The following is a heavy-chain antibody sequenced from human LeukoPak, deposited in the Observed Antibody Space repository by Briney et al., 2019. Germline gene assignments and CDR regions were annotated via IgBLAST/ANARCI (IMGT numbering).Heavy chain of an antibody. Sequence: ASVKVSCKASGYTFTSYGISWVRQAPGQGLEWMGWISAYNGNTNYAQKLQGRVTMTTDTSTSTAYMELRSLRSDDTAVYYCARSYYYDSSGSRNIGNDYWGQGTLVTVSS. CDR2: ISAYNGNT. D-gene: IGHD3-22*01. J-gene: IGHJ4*02. V-gene: IGHV1-18*01. CDR3: ARSYYYDSSGSRNIGNDY. CDR1: GYTFTSYG.